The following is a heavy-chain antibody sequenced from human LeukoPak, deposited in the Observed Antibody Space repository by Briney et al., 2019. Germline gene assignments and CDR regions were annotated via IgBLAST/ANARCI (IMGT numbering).Heavy chain of an antibody. J-gene: IGHJ5*02. CDR1: GYTFTSYG. Sequence: GASVKVSCKASGYTFTSYGICWVRQAPGQGLEWMGWISAYNGNTNYAQKLQGRVTMTTDTSTSTAYMELRSLRSDDTAVYYCARVKDIVVVPAAINWFDPWGQGTLVTVSS. D-gene: IGHD2-2*02. V-gene: IGHV1-18*01. CDR3: ARVKDIVVVPAAINWFDP. CDR2: ISAYNGNT.